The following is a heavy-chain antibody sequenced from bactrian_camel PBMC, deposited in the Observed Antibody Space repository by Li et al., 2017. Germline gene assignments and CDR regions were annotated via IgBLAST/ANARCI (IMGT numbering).Heavy chain of an antibody. D-gene: IGHD5*01. V-gene: IGHV3S26*01. CDR3: ATGSRLWDSG. CDR1: GFIYPAYC. J-gene: IGHJ4*01. CDR2: IDIDGTT. Sequence: HVQLVESGGGSVQAGGSLRLSCPVSGFIYPAYCMAWFRQAPGKAREGVAAIDIDGTTSYADSVKGRFTISRDTAKNTLYMQMNSLKTEDTAVYYCATGSRLWDSGWGQGTQVTVS.